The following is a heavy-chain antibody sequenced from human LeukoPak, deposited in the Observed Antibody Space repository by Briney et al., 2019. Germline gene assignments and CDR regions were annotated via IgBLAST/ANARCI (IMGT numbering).Heavy chain of an antibody. D-gene: IGHD6-19*01. CDR2: IYYSGST. J-gene: IGHJ5*02. CDR1: GGSISSYY. V-gene: IGHV4-59*12. Sequence: PSETLSLTCTVSGGSISSYYWSWIRQPPGKGLEWIGYIYYSGSTNYNPSLKSRVTISVDTSQNQFSLKLSSVTAADTAVYYCARDVGYSSGWYDFPNWFDPWGQGTLVTVSS. CDR3: ARDVGYSSGWYDFPNWFDP.